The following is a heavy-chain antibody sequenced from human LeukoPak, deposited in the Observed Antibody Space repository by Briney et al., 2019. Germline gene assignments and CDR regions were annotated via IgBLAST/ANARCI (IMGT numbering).Heavy chain of an antibody. V-gene: IGHV4-59*01. CDR3: ARVVAVAGYNWFDP. Sequence: SETLSLTCTVSGGSISSYYWSWIRQPPGKGLEWIGYIYYSGSTNYNPSLKSRVTISVDPSKNQFSLKLSSVTAADTAVYYCARVVAVAGYNWFDPWGQGTLVTVSS. CDR1: GGSISSYY. CDR2: IYYSGST. D-gene: IGHD6-19*01. J-gene: IGHJ5*02.